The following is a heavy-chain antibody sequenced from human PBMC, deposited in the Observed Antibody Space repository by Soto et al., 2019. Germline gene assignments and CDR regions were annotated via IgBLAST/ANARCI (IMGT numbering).Heavy chain of an antibody. CDR3: ARVGSSCHSGGCNYYYGLGV. CDR1: GDSVGNGPYY. CDR2: IYYSGST. V-gene: IGHV4-61*01. Sequence: QVRLQESGPGLVKPSETLSLSCLVSGDSVGNGPYYWSWIRQSPGEGLEWIAYIYYSGSTNVNPSLESRVNISIDMSKNQFFLELRSVTAADAAVYFCARVGSSCHSGGCNYYYGLGVWGQGTTVAISS. D-gene: IGHD1-26*01. J-gene: IGHJ6*02.